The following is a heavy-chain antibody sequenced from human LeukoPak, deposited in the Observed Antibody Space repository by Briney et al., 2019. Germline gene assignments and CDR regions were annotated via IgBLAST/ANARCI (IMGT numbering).Heavy chain of an antibody. V-gene: IGHV6-1*01. Sequence: SQTLSLTCAISGDSVSSNSAAWNWIRQSPSRGLEWLGRTYYRSKWYNDYAVSVKSRITINPDTSKNQFSLKLSSVTAADTAVYYCARASREFRVGARVYYFDYWGQGTLVTVSS. D-gene: IGHD1-26*01. J-gene: IGHJ4*02. CDR2: TYYRSKWYN. CDR3: ARASREFRVGARVYYFDY. CDR1: GDSVSSNSAA.